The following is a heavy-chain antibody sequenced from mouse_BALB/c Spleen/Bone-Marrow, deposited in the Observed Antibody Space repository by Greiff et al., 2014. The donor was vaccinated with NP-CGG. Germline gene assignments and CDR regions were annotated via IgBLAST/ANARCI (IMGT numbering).Heavy chain of an antibody. CDR1: GYTFTSYI. CDR3: ARPATYYGNFYWYFDV. CDR2: INPYKDGT. Sequence: VHVKQSGPELVKPGASVKMSCKASGYTFTSYIMHWVKQKPGQGLEWIGYINPYKDGTKYNEKFKGKATLTSDKSSSTAYMELSSLTSEDSAVYYCARPATYYGNFYWYFDVWGAGTTVTVSS. D-gene: IGHD2-10*01. J-gene: IGHJ1*01. V-gene: IGHV1-14*01.